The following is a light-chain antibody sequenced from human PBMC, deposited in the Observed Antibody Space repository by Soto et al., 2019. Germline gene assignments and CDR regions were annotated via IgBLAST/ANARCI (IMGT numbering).Light chain of an antibody. V-gene: IGKV3-15*01. Sequence: EIVMTQSPATLSVSPGERATLSCRASQSVSGNLAWYQQKPGQAPRLLIYDTSSRATAIPARFSGSGSGTEFTLTISSLQSEDFAVYXCQXXSKXPTFGQGTRLEIK. J-gene: IGKJ5*01. CDR2: DTS. CDR3: QXXSKXPT. CDR1: QSVSGN.